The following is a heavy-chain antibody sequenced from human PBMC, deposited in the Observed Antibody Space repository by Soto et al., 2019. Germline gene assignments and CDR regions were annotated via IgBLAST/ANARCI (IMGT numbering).Heavy chain of an antibody. CDR3: AKVRYSGYYFDY. CDR1: GFTFSSYA. CDR2: ISGSGVST. D-gene: IGHD5-12*01. V-gene: IGHV3-23*01. Sequence: GGSLRLSCAASGFTFSSYAMSWVRQAPGKGLEWVSGISGSGVSTYYADSVKGRFTISRDNSKNTLYLQVNSLRAEDTALYYCAKVRYSGYYFDYWGQGTLVTVSS. J-gene: IGHJ4*02.